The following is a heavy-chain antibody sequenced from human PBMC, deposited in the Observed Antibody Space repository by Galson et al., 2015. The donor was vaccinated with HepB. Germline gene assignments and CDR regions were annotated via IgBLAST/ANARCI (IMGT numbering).Heavy chain of an antibody. CDR1: GGTFSSYA. V-gene: IGHV1-69*13. J-gene: IGHJ4*02. D-gene: IGHD3-22*01. CDR3: ASPDSGYYYYYFDY. Sequence: SVKVSCKASGGTFSSYAISWVRQAPGQGLEWMGGIIPIFGTANYAQKFQGRVTITADESTSTAYMELSSLRSEDTAVYYCASPDSGYYYYYFDYWGQGTLVTVSS. CDR2: IIPIFGTA.